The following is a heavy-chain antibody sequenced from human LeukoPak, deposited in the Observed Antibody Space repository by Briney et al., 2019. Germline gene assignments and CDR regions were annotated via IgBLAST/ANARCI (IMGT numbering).Heavy chain of an antibody. CDR1: GFTFRSYA. D-gene: IGHD6-13*01. J-gene: IGHJ4*02. CDR2: ISGGGGGT. V-gene: IGHV3-23*01. CDR3: AKISTPIPAAGAMDN. Sequence: GGSLRLSCAPSGFTFRSYAMSWVRQAPGQGLEWVSSISGGGGGTYYANSVKGRFTISRDNSKSTLYLQMNGLRAEDTAVYYCAKISTPIPAAGAMDNWGQGTLVTVSS.